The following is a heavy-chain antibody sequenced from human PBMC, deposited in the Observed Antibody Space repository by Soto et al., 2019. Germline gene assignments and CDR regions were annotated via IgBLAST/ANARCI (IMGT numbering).Heavy chain of an antibody. CDR3: ARLTYYYDSSGYYGGWFDP. V-gene: IGHV4-39*01. Sequence: SETLSLTCTVSGGSISSSSYYGGWIRQPPGKGLEWIGSIYYSGSTYYNPSLKSRVTISVDTSKNQFSLKLSSVTAADTAVYYCARLTYYYDSSGYYGGWFDPWGQGTLVTVSS. CDR2: IYYSGST. CDR1: GGSISSSSYY. D-gene: IGHD3-22*01. J-gene: IGHJ5*02.